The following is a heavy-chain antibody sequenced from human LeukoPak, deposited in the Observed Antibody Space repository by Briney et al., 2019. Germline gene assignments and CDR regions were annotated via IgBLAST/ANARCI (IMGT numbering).Heavy chain of an antibody. CDR3: ARAVSYSAAWYYYYYMDV. Sequence: PSETLSLTCTVSGGSISSYYWSWIRQPAGKGLEWIGRIYTSGSTNYNPSLKSRVTMSVDTSKNQFSLKLSSVTAADTAVYYCARAVSYSAAWYYYYYMDVWGKGTTVTVSS. J-gene: IGHJ6*03. CDR1: GGSISSYY. V-gene: IGHV4-4*07. CDR2: IYTSGST. D-gene: IGHD1-26*01.